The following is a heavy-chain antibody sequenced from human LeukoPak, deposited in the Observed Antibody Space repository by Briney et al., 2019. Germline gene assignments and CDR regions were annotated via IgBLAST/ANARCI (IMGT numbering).Heavy chain of an antibody. J-gene: IGHJ4*02. Sequence: GESLKISCKGSGYSFTSYWIGWVRQMPGKGLEWMGIIYPGDSDTRYSPSFQGQVTISADKSISTAYLQWSSLKASDTAMYYCARAIYDILTGYYTDEFDYWGQGTLVTVSS. CDR2: IYPGDSDT. CDR3: ARAIYDILTGYYTDEFDY. V-gene: IGHV5-51*01. D-gene: IGHD3-9*01. CDR1: GYSFTSYW.